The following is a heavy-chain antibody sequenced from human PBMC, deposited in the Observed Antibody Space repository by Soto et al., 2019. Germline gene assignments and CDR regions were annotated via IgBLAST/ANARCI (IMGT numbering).Heavy chain of an antibody. V-gene: IGHV4-61*03. Sequence: SETLSLTSNVSGDSVGSGSYYWTWVRQPPGKGLEWIGNIFYSGTTNYNPSLQNRVTISIDTSKNHYSLKLTSVTAADAALYSCARDIRGYSRALDYWGQGTQVTVSS. J-gene: IGHJ4*02. D-gene: IGHD5-18*01. CDR3: ARDIRGYSRALDY. CDR1: GDSVGSGSYY. CDR2: IFYSGTT.